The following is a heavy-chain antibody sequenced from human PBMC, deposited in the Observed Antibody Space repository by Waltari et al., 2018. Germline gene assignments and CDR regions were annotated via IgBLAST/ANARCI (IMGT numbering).Heavy chain of an antibody. D-gene: IGHD3-16*02. Sequence: EVQLVESGGGLVQPGGSLRLSCAASGFTFSSYWMHWVRQAPGKGLVWVSRSNSDGSSTSYADSVKGRFTISRDNAKNTLYLQMNSLRAEDTAVYYCASLDWGSYRYLDYWGQGTLVTVSS. V-gene: IGHV3-74*01. CDR1: GFTFSSYW. CDR2: SNSDGSST. J-gene: IGHJ4*02. CDR3: ASLDWGSYRYLDY.